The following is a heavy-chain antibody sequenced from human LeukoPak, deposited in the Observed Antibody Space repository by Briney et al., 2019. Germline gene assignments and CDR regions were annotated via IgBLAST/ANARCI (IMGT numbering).Heavy chain of an antibody. CDR2: INPNTGVT. CDR1: GYTFTGYY. D-gene: IGHD4-17*01. V-gene: IGHV1-2*02. Sequence: ASVKVSCKASGYTFTGYYMHWVRQAPGQGLEWLGWINPNTGVTNYAQKFQGRFTLTRDTSIITAYMELTRLRSDDTAVYYCARDRTTVTTGYYGMDVWGQGTTVTVSS. CDR3: ARDRTTVTTGYYGMDV. J-gene: IGHJ6*02.